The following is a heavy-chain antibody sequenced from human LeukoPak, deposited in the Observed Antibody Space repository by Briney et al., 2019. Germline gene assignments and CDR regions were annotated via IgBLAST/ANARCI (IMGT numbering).Heavy chain of an antibody. CDR1: GFTFTKYA. V-gene: IGHV3-23*01. D-gene: IGHD4-17*01. CDR3: AKDGDYGVKPYYFDY. Sequence: GGSLRLSCAGAGFTFTKYAMSWVRQAPGKGPEWVSGISASGGSVYYADSVKGRFTISRDNSKNTLYLQMNSLRAEDTAVYYCAKDGDYGVKPYYFDYWGQGTLVTVSS. J-gene: IGHJ4*02. CDR2: ISASGGSV.